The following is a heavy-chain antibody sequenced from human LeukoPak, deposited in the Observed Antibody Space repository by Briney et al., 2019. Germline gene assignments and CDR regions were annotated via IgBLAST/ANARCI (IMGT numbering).Heavy chain of an antibody. CDR2: IDEFGSVT. J-gene: IGHJ4*02. CDR3: AKVANYYDSSGYYDY. V-gene: IGHV3-74*01. Sequence: GGSLRLSCAASGFTFSSYWMHWVRQVPGKGLAWVSRIDEFGSVTNSADSVQGRFSISRDNAKNSLYLQMNSLRAEDTALYYCAKVANYYDSSGYYDYWGQGTLVTVSS. CDR1: GFTFSSYW. D-gene: IGHD3-22*01.